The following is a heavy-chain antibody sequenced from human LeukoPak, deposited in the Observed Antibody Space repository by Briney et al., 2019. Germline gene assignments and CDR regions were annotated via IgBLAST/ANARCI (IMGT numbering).Heavy chain of an antibody. D-gene: IGHD2-15*01. CDR1: SYTFTNYA. CDR2: ISAYNGNT. V-gene: IGHV1-18*01. Sequence: GASVKVSCKASSYTFTNYAFTWVRQAPGQGLEWMGWISAYNGNTNYAQKLQGRVTITADGMSTVYMDLSSLTYDDTALYYCARDNCYGDGCYSKFIGSLSYDFDVWGQGTMIIVSS. CDR3: ARDNCYGDGCYSKFIGSLSYDFDV. J-gene: IGHJ3*01.